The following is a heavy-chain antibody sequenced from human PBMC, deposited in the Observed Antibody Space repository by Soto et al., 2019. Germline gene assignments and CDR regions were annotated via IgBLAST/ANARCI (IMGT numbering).Heavy chain of an antibody. J-gene: IGHJ5*02. CDR3: ARPCAYCSGGGPGHWFDP. CDR2: ISSSGSNI. CDR1: GFTFSDYS. Sequence: QVHLVESGGGLVNPGGSLRLSCAASGFTFSDYSMSWMRQAPGKGLEWVSYISSSGSNIYYADSVKGRFTISRDTADNSVYLQLNSLRAEDTAVYYYARPCAYCSGGGPGHWFDPWGQGVLVTVSS. V-gene: IGHV3-11*01. D-gene: IGHD2-15*01.